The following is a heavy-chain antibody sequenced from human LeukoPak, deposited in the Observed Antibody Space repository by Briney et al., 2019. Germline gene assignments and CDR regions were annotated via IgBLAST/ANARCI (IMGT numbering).Heavy chain of an antibody. CDR1: GFTVSSNS. CDR3: AKAGYSSSWLFDY. J-gene: IGHJ4*02. CDR2: IYSGGST. Sequence: GGSLRLSCAASGFTVSSNSMRWVRQAPGKGLEWVSVIYSGGSTYYADSVKGRFTISRDNSKNTLYLQMNSLRAEDTAVYYCAKAGYSSSWLFDYWGQGTLVTVSS. V-gene: IGHV3-66*02. D-gene: IGHD6-13*01.